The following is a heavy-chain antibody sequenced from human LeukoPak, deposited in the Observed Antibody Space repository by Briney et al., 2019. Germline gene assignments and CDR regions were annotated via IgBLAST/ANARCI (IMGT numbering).Heavy chain of an antibody. D-gene: IGHD3-22*01. V-gene: IGHV1-18*01. CDR2: ISAYNSNT. Sequence: ASVKVSCKASGYTFTSYGISWVRQAPGQGLEWMGWISAYNSNTNYAQKLQGRVTMTTDTSTSTAYMELRSLRSDDTAVYYCAREKANYDSSGYYSPAIDYWGQGTLVTVSS. J-gene: IGHJ4*02. CDR1: GYTFTSYG. CDR3: AREKANYDSSGYYSPAIDY.